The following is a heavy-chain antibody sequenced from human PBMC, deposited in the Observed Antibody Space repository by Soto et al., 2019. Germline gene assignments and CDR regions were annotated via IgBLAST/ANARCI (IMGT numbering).Heavy chain of an antibody. CDR2: ISSSSGHI. J-gene: IGHJ4*02. V-gene: IGHV3-21*01. CDR1: GFTFTSYS. D-gene: IGHD2-15*01. CDR3: ATSPPSLYYFDY. Sequence: PGGSLRLSCAASGFTFTSYSMNWVRQAPGKGLEWVSSISSSSGHIYYADSVKGRFTISRDNAKNSLYLQMNSLRAEDTAVYYCATSPPSLYYFDYWGQGTLVTVSS.